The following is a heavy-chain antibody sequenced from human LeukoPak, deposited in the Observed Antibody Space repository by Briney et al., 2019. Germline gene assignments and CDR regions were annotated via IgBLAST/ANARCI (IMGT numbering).Heavy chain of an antibody. Sequence: PSETLSLTCIVSGGSMSSYYWSWIRQPPGKGLEWIGNIYNSGSTNYNPSLKRRVTMSADTAKNHFSLKLSSVTAADTAVYYCAVNSTKHAFDIWGQGTMVTVSS. CDR2: IYNSGST. CDR3: AVNSTKHAFDI. D-gene: IGHD5/OR15-5a*01. CDR1: GGSMSSYY. V-gene: IGHV4-59*08. J-gene: IGHJ3*02.